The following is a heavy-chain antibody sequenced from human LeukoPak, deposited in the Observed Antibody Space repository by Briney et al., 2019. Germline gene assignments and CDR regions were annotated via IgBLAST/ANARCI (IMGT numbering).Heavy chain of an antibody. D-gene: IGHD6-13*01. CDR1: GGSISSYY. CDR3: ARHAAAGVWFDP. J-gene: IGHJ5*02. V-gene: IGHV4-59*08. CDR2: VYYSGST. Sequence: SETLSLTCTVSGGSISSYYWSWIRRPPGKGLEWIGYVYYSGSTNYNPSLKSRVTISVDTSKNQFSLKLSSVTAADTAVYYCARHAAAGVWFDPWGQGTLVTVSS.